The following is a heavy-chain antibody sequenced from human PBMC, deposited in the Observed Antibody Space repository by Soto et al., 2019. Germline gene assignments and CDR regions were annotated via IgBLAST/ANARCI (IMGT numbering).Heavy chain of an antibody. CDR3: ARNNNDFWNGNFFDP. Sequence: PSETLSLTCTVSGGSIRSDYWSWIRQPPGKGLEWIGDVHYSGSANYNPSLERRVTISVASSKTHFSLKLSSVTAADTAVYYCARNNNDFWNGNFFDPWGQGTPVTVSS. CDR1: GGSIRSDY. J-gene: IGHJ5*02. V-gene: IGHV4-59*01. CDR2: VHYSGSA. D-gene: IGHD3-3*01.